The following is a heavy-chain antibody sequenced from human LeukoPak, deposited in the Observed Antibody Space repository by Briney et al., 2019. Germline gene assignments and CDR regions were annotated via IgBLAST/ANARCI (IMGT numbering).Heavy chain of an antibody. J-gene: IGHJ4*02. D-gene: IGHD3-10*01. CDR3: ARGFRALDY. V-gene: IGHV3-7*01. Sequence: GGSLRLSCAASGFTFSSYSMNWVRQAPGKGLEWVANIKQDGSEKYYVDSVKGRFTISRDNAKNSLYLQMNSLSAEDTAVYYCARGFRALDYWGQGTLVTVSS. CDR2: IKQDGSEK. CDR1: GFTFSSYS.